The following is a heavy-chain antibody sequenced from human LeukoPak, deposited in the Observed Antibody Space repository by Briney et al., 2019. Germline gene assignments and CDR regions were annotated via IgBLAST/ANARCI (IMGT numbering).Heavy chain of an antibody. D-gene: IGHD3-9*01. CDR3: ATLDDILTPP. CDR2: IYYSGST. Sequence: SETLSLTCTVSGGSISSSSYYWGWIRQPPGKGLEWIGSIYYSGSTYYNPSLKSRVTISVDTSKNQFSLKLSSVTAADTAVYYCATLDDILTPPWGQGTLVTVSS. CDR1: GGSISSSSYY. V-gene: IGHV4-39*07. J-gene: IGHJ5*02.